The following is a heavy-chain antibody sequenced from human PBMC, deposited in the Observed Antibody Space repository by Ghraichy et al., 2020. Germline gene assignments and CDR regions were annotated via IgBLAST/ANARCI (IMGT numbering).Heavy chain of an antibody. D-gene: IGHD3-16*01. Sequence: LSLTCAASGFSFSYYLMNWVRQAPGKGLEWVSSITGGSTAYYADSVRGRFTISRDNAKNSLFLQMNSLTDEDTAVYYCARGYASGNFYYWGQGALVTVSS. CDR3: ARGYASGNFYY. CDR1: GFSFSYYL. J-gene: IGHJ4*02. CDR2: ITGGSTA. V-gene: IGHV3-69-1*01.